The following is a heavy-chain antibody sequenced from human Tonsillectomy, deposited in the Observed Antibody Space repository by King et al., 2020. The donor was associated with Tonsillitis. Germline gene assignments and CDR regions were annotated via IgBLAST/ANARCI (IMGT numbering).Heavy chain of an antibody. CDR2: IFYSGST. V-gene: IGHV4-39*01. Sequence: QLQESGPGLVNPSETLSLTCTVSGGSISSISYHWGWLRQPPGKGLEWIGSIFYSGSTYYNPSLKSRVTISVDTSKNQFSLKLSSVTAADTAVYYCARLYFYGSGNYRYYFDYWGQGTLVTVSS. CDR1: GGSISSISYH. D-gene: IGHD3-10*01. CDR3: ARLYFYGSGNYRYYFDY. J-gene: IGHJ4*02.